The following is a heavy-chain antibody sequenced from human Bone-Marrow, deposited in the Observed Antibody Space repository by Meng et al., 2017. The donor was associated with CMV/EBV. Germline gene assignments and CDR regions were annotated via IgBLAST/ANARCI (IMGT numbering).Heavy chain of an antibody. D-gene: IGHD2-21*02. CDR3: ARGGGSDFREFYQN. CDR2: ISWNSGSI. V-gene: IGHV3-9*01. J-gene: IGHJ1*01. CDR1: GFTFDDYA. Sequence: GGSLRLSCAASGFTFDDYAMHWVRQAPGKGLEWVSGISWNSGSIGYADSVKGRFTISRDNAKNSVFLQMTSLRAEDSALYFCARGGGSDFREFYQNWGQGTLVTVSS.